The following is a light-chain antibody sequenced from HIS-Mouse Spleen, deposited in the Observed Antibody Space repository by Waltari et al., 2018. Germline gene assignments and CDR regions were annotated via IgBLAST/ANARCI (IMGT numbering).Light chain of an antibody. J-gene: IGLJ2*01. V-gene: IGLV3-10*01. CDR2: EDS. CDR1: ALPKKY. CDR3: YSTDSSGNHRV. Sequence: SYELRQPPSVSVSPGQTARITCSGDALPKKYAYWYQQKSGQAPVLVIYEDSKRPSGIPGRFSVSSSGTMATLTISGAQVEDEADYYCYSTDSSGNHRVFGGGTKLTVL.